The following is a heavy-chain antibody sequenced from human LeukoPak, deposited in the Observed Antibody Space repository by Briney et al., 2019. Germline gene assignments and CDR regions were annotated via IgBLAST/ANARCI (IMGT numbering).Heavy chain of an antibody. CDR1: GGSIRSSSYY. CDR2: INHSGST. D-gene: IGHD6-13*01. J-gene: IGHJ4*02. V-gene: IGHV4-39*07. Sequence: SETLSLTCTVSGGSIRSSSYYWGWIRQPPGKGLEWIGEINHSGSTNYNPSLKSRVTISVDTSKNQFSLKLSSVTAADTAVYYCARRNIAAAGGGDYWGQGTLVTVSS. CDR3: ARRNIAAAGGGDY.